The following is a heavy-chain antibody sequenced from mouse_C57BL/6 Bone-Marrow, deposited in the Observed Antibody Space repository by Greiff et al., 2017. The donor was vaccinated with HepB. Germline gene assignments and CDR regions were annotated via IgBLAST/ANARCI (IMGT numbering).Heavy chain of an antibody. Sequence: EVQLVESGAELVRPGASVKLSCTASGFNIKDDYMHWVKQRPEQGLEWIGWIDPENGDTEYASKFQGKATITADTSSNTAYLQLSSLTSEDTAVYYCTKTYYYGSSYDWFAYWGQGTLVTVSA. V-gene: IGHV14-4*01. CDR3: TKTYYYGSSYDWFAY. CDR1: GFNIKDDY. J-gene: IGHJ3*01. D-gene: IGHD1-1*01. CDR2: IDPENGDT.